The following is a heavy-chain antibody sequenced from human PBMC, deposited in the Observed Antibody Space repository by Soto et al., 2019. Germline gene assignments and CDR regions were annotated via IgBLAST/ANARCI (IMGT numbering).Heavy chain of an antibody. Sequence: GGSLRLSCAASGFTVSSNYMSWVRQAPGKGLEWVSVIYSGGSTYYADSVKGRFTISRDNSKNTLYLQMNSLRAEDTAVYYCARALEQLAPGAEFDYWGQGTLVTVSS. J-gene: IGHJ4*02. V-gene: IGHV3-66*01. D-gene: IGHD6-6*01. CDR2: IYSGGST. CDR1: GFTVSSNY. CDR3: ARALEQLAPGAEFDY.